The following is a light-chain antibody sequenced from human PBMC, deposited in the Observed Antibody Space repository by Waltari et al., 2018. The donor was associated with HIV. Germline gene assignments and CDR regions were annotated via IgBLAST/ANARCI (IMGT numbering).Light chain of an antibody. CDR2: EVF. J-gene: IGLJ2*01. Sequence: QSTLTQPASVSGSPGQSITIYCTGSTSDFGLYHFISWYQQHPGGVPKVIIYEVFSRPSGIASRFSGSRSANTASLTISWLQPEDEADYYCASFTSNYTLIFGGGTKVTVL. V-gene: IGLV2-14*01. CDR3: ASFTSNYTLI. CDR1: TSDFGLYHF.